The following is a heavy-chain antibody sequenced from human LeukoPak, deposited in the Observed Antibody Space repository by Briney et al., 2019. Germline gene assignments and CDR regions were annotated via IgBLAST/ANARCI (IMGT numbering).Heavy chain of an antibody. Sequence: PGGSLRLSCAASGFSFSTYWMTWARQAPGKGLEWVAHIKPDGSREDYVDSVKGRFTISRDNAKNSLYLQMNNLRVEDTAIYYCARDTWNYLLDYWGQGTLVTVSS. CDR1: GFSFSTYW. J-gene: IGHJ4*02. CDR3: ARDTWNYLLDY. D-gene: IGHD3-10*01. V-gene: IGHV3-7*01. CDR2: IKPDGSRE.